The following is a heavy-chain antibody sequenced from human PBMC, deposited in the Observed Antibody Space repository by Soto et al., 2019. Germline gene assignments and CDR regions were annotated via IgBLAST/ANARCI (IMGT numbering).Heavy chain of an antibody. V-gene: IGHV4-59*08. Sequence: SGTLSLTCTVSGCSISSNYLRWIRQPPGTGLEWVGYIYYSGSTYLNPSLKSRVTMSVDTSKNQFSLKLSSVTAADTAVYYCARTPIGYCSGGTCSNWFDPWGQGTLVTVS. CDR1: GCSISSNY. D-gene: IGHD2-15*01. CDR2: IYYSGST. J-gene: IGHJ5*02. CDR3: ARTPIGYCSGGTCSNWFDP.